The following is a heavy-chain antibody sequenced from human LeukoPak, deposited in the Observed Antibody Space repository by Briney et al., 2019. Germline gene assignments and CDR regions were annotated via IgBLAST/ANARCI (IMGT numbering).Heavy chain of an antibody. CDR3: ASSHTPRIRGVTWFDP. CDR1: GYTFTSYD. Sequence: ASVKVSCKASGYTFTSYDINWVRQATGQGLEWMGWMNPNSGNTGYAQKFQGRVTMTRNTSISTVYMELSSLRSEYTAVYYCASSHTPRIRGVTWFDPWGQGTLVTVSS. D-gene: IGHD3-10*01. CDR2: MNPNSGNT. V-gene: IGHV1-8*01. J-gene: IGHJ5*02.